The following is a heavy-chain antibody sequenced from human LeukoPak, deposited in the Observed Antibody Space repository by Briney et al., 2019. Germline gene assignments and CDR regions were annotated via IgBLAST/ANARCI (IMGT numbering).Heavy chain of an antibody. CDR2: ISSSSSYI. CDR3: ARAYYYGSGSPSNEGYYYGMDV. J-gene: IGHJ6*02. D-gene: IGHD3-10*01. Sequence: GESLKISCAASGFTFSSYSMNWVRQAPGKGLEWVSSISSSSSYIYYADSVKGRFTISRDNAKNSLYLQMNSLRAEDTAVYYCARAYYYGSGSPSNEGYYYGMDVWGQGTTVTVSS. CDR1: GFTFSSYS. V-gene: IGHV3-21*01.